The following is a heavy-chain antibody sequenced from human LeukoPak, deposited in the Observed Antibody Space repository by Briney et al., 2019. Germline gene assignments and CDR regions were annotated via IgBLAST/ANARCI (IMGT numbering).Heavy chain of an antibody. V-gene: IGHV3-73*01. CDR1: GFTFSGSA. J-gene: IGHJ4*02. CDR2: IRSRADSYVT. Sequence: GRSLRLSCEASGFTFSGSAMHWVRQASGKGLEWLGRIRSRADSYVTVYVASVQGRFTISRDDSKNTAYLQMNSLKSEDTAVYYCGRGAYYYDSSGYYYLDYWGQGTLVTVSS. CDR3: GRGAYYYDSSGYYYLDY. D-gene: IGHD3-22*01.